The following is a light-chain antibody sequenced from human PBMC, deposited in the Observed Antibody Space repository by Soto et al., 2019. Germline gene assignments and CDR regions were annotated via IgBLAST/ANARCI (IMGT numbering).Light chain of an antibody. CDR1: QSISSY. Sequence: DIQMTQSPSSLSASVGDRVTITCRASQSISSYLNWYQQKPGKAPKLLISAASTLQSGVPSRFSGSGSGTEFALTLSSLQPEDFATYYCQQRDSYPWTFGQGTKVDIK. CDR3: QQRDSYPWT. V-gene: IGKV1-9*01. CDR2: AAS. J-gene: IGKJ1*01.